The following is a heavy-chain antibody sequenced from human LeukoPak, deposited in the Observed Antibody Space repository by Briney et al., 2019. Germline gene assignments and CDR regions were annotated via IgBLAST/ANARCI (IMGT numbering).Heavy chain of an antibody. V-gene: IGHV3-7*01. CDR3: AREHPPHFWSGYRGYYFDY. D-gene: IGHD3-3*02. J-gene: IGHJ4*02. Sequence: PGGSLRLSCAASGFTFSSYWMSWVRQAPGKGLEWVANIKQDGSEKYYVDSVKGRFTISRDNAKNSLYLQMNSLRAEDTAVYYCAREHPPHFWSGYRGYYFDYWGQGTLVTVSS. CDR1: GFTFSSYW. CDR2: IKQDGSEK.